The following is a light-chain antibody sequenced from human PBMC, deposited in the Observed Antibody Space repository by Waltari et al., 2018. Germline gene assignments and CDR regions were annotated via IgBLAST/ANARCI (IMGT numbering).Light chain of an antibody. CDR3: NSYAGSNSVL. CDR2: DVA. J-gene: IGLJ2*01. Sequence: QSALTQPPSASGSPGQSVTISCTGTSSYVGGYNCVSWYQQHPGKAPKLMIYDVAKRPSGVPDRFSGSKSGNTAYLTVSGLQAEDEADYYCNSYAGSNSVLFGAGTKLTVL. V-gene: IGLV2-8*01. CDR1: SSYVGGYNC.